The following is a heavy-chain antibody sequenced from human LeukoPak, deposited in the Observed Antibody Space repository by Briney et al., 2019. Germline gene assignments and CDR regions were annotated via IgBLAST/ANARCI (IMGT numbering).Heavy chain of an antibody. Sequence: ASVKVSCKASGYMFTSYGISWVRQAPGQGLEWMGWVSPYDGRTNYAQKLQGSVTMNTDTSTSTGYMELRSLRSDDTAVYYCARGGHCTNGVCYSFEYWGQGTLVTVSS. V-gene: IGHV1-18*01. CDR2: VSPYDGRT. CDR3: ARGGHCTNGVCYSFEY. D-gene: IGHD2-8*01. CDR1: GYMFTSYG. J-gene: IGHJ4*02.